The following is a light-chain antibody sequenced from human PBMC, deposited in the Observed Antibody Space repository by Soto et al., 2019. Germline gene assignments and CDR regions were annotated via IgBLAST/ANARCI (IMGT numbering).Light chain of an antibody. Sequence: QAVVTQEPSLTVSPGGTVTFTCGSSTGAVTSGHYAYWVQQKPGQAPRTLIYDTSNKHSWTPAGFSGSLFGGKAALTLLGAQPEDEAEYYCLLSFSGDNYVFGTGTKVTVL. CDR1: TGAVTSGHY. CDR3: LLSFSGDNYV. J-gene: IGLJ1*01. CDR2: DTS. V-gene: IGLV7-46*02.